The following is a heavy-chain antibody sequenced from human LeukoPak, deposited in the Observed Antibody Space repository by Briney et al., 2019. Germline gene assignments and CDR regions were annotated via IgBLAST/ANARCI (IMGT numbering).Heavy chain of an antibody. Sequence: GSLRLSCAASGFTFSSYWMSWVRQPPGKGLEWIGSIYYSGSTYYNPSLKSRVTISVDTSKNQFSLKLSSVTAADTAVYYCARHISSGWYDAFDIWGQGTMVTVSS. CDR3: ARHISSGWYDAFDI. CDR2: IYYSGST. J-gene: IGHJ3*02. CDR1: GFTFSSYW. D-gene: IGHD6-19*01. V-gene: IGHV4-39*01.